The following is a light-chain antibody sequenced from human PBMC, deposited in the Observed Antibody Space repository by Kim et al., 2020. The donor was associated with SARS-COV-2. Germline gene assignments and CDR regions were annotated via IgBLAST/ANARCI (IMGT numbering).Light chain of an antibody. CDR2: DVS. J-gene: IGLJ3*02. Sequence: GQWMAISCTGTSSDVGVSEYVSWYQQYPGTAPKLPLYDVSDRPSGVSNRFSGSKSCNTASLTISGLQAEDEADYYCSSYTTTDTLVFGGGTQLTVL. CDR3: SSYTTTDTLV. CDR1: SSDVGVSEY. V-gene: IGLV2-14*03.